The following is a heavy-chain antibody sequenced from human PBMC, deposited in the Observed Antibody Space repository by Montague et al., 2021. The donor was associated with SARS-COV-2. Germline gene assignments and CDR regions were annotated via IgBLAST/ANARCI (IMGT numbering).Heavy chain of an antibody. J-gene: IGHJ4*02. CDR3: ARMDAGPTSYDY. D-gene: IGHD2-2*01. CDR2: IDWDXDK. CDR1: GFSLSTSGMC. V-gene: IGHV2-70*11. Sequence: PALVKPTQTLTLTCTYSGFSLSTSGMCVSWIRQPPGEALEWLARIDWDXDKYYSTSLKTRPTISKDTSKNQVVLTMTNMDPVDTATYYCARMDAGPTSYDYWGQGTLVTVSS.